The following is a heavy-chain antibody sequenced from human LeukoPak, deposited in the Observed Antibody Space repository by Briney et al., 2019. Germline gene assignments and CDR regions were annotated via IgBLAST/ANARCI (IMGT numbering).Heavy chain of an antibody. CDR2: ISWNSGSI. V-gene: IGHV3-9*01. CDR3: AKDIIPQWLVSSGLDY. Sequence: GWSLRLSCAASGFTFDDYAMHWVRQAPGKGLEWVSGISWNSGSIGYADSVKGRFTISRDNAKNSLYLQMNSLRAEDTALYYCAKDIIPQWLVSSGLDYWGQGTLVTVSS. J-gene: IGHJ4*02. CDR1: GFTFDDYA. D-gene: IGHD6-19*01.